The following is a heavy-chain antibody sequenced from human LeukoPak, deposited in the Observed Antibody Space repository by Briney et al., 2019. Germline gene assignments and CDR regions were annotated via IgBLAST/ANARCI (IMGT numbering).Heavy chain of an antibody. CDR2: IIPILGIA. J-gene: IGHJ6*02. CDR1: GGTFSSYA. D-gene: IGHD6-13*01. Sequence: SVKVSCKASGGTFSSYAISWVRQAPGQGLEWMGRIIPILGIANYAQEFQGRVTITADKSTSTAYMELSSLRSEDTAVYYCARDSIAAAGTPYYYYGMDVWGQGTTVTVSS. CDR3: ARDSIAAAGTPYYYYGMDV. V-gene: IGHV1-69*04.